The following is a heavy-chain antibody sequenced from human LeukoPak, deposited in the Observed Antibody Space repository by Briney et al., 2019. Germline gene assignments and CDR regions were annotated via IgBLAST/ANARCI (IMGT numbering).Heavy chain of an antibody. J-gene: IGHJ4*02. Sequence: SETLSLTCTVSGGSISYYYWSWIRQPPGKGLEWIGHIYSGGNTKYNPSLKSRGTISVDPADNRFSLKRTSVTAADTAVYYCARHPSSGWYVGYFDYWGQGTLVTVFS. CDR2: IYSGGNT. CDR1: GGSISYYY. D-gene: IGHD6-19*01. V-gene: IGHV4-4*09. CDR3: ARHPSSGWYVGYFDY.